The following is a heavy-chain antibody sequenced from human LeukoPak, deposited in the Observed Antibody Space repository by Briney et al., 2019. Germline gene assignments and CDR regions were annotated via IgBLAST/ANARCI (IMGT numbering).Heavy chain of an antibody. J-gene: IGHJ5*02. V-gene: IGHV3-30-3*01. Sequence: GGSLRLSCAASGFTFSSYAMHWVRQAPGKGLEWVAVISYDGSNKYYADSVKGRFTISRDNSKNTLYLQMNSLRAEDTAVYYCAKEQVTMIVVAQYNWFDPWGQGTLVTVSS. D-gene: IGHD3-22*01. CDR1: GFTFSSYA. CDR3: AKEQVTMIVVAQYNWFDP. CDR2: ISYDGSNK.